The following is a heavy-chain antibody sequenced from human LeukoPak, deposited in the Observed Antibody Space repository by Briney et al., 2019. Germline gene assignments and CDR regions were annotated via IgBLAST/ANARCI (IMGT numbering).Heavy chain of an antibody. CDR2: ISYDGSNE. V-gene: IGHV3-30*04. CDR1: GFTFSSYV. CDR3: ARDDRYLTPVGNYYYYMDV. J-gene: IGHJ6*03. Sequence: GGSLRLSCAASGFTFSSYVMHWVRQAPGKGLEWVAIISYDGSNEYYADSVKGRFTISRDNSKNTLYLQMNSLRAADTAVYYCARDDRYLTPVGNYYYYMDVWGKGTTVTVSS. D-gene: IGHD3-16*02.